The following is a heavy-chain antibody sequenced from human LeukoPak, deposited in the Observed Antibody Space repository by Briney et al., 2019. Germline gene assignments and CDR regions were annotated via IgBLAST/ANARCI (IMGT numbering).Heavy chain of an antibody. J-gene: IGHJ4*02. V-gene: IGHV1-18*01. CDR3: ARVISSGTMIDLDY. D-gene: IGHD6-19*01. Sequence: GASVTVSCKASGYTFTSYGISWVRQAPGQGLEWMGWISAYNGNTNYAQKLQGRVTMTTDTSTSTAYMELRSLRSDDTAVYYCARVISSGTMIDLDYWGQGTLVTVSS. CDR1: GYTFTSYG. CDR2: ISAYNGNT.